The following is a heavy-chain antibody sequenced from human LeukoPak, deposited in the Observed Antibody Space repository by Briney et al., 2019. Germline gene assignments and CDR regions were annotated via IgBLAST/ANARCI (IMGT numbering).Heavy chain of an antibody. CDR2: ISGSGGST. D-gene: IGHD3-10*01. J-gene: IGHJ4*02. V-gene: IGHV3-23*01. CDR1: GFTFSRYV. Sequence: PGGSLRLSCAASGFTFSRYVMSWVRQAPGKGLEWVSGISGSGGSTHYADSVKGRFTISRDNSKNTLYLQMNSLRAEDTAVYYCAKLRWFGESYFDYWGQGTLVTVSS. CDR3: AKLRWFGESYFDY.